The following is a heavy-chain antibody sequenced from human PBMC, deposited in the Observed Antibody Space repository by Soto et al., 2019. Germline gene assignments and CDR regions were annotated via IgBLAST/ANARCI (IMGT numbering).Heavy chain of an antibody. D-gene: IGHD3-3*01. J-gene: IGHJ5*02. CDR2: ISSGSNYI. V-gene: IGHV3-21*01. Sequence: EVQLVESGGGLVKPGGSLRLSCAASGFTFSTYTMNWVRQTPGKGLEWVSSISSGSNYIYYADSLKGRFTISRDNAKNSLYLQMNSLRAEDTAVYYCARDYEKLNPWGQGTLVTVSS. CDR3: ARDYEKLNP. CDR1: GFTFSTYT.